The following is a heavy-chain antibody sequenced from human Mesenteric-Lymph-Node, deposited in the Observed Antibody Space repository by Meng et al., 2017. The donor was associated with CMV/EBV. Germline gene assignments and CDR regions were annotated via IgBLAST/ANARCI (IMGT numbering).Heavy chain of an antibody. V-gene: IGHV3-7*01. Sequence: SCAVSGFTFSTYWMSWVRQAPGKGLEWVANIKEDGSEKYYVDSVKGRFTISRDNAKNSLYLQMNSLRVEDTAVYYCARAYYDSSGCHDYWGQGTLVTVSS. J-gene: IGHJ4*02. CDR3: ARAYYDSSGCHDY. D-gene: IGHD3-22*01. CDR2: IKEDGSEK. CDR1: GFTFSTYW.